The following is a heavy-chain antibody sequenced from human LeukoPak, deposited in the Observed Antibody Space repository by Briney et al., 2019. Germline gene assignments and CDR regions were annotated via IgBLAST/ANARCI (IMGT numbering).Heavy chain of an antibody. D-gene: IGHD3-10*01. J-gene: IGHJ4*02. CDR1: GLTFSSYG. Sequence: GGSLRLSCAASGLTFSSYGMHWVRQAPGEGLEWVAVISYDGSKEYYADSVKGRFTISRDNSKNTLYLQMNSLKTEDTAVYYCAKEMVYGSGGGPFDYWGQGTLVTVSS. CDR2: ISYDGSKE. V-gene: IGHV3-30*18. CDR3: AKEMVYGSGGGPFDY.